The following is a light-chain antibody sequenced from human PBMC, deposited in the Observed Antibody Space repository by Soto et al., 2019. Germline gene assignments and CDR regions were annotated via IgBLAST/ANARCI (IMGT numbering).Light chain of an antibody. Sequence: QSVLTQPPSVSAAPGQKVTISCSGSSSSIGNNFASWYQQLPGTAPKLLIYDNNKRPSGIPGRFSGSKSGTSATLGITGLQTGDEADYFCGTWDTSLGAVVFGGGTKLTVL. J-gene: IGLJ2*01. CDR3: GTWDTSLGAVV. CDR1: SSSIGNNF. V-gene: IGLV1-51*01. CDR2: DNN.